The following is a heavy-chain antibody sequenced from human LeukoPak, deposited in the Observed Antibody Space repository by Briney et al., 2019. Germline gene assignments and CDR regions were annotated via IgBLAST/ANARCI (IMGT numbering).Heavy chain of an antibody. Sequence: SENLSLTCTVSGGSISSGSYYWSWIRQPAGKGLEWIGSIYYSGSTYYNPSLKSRVTISVDTSKNQFSLKLSSVTAADTAVYYCARAAGITMVRGVITNWFDPWGQGTLVTVSS. CDR3: ARAAGITMVRGVITNWFDP. J-gene: IGHJ5*02. D-gene: IGHD3-10*01. V-gene: IGHV4-39*07. CDR2: IYYSGST. CDR1: GGSISSGSYY.